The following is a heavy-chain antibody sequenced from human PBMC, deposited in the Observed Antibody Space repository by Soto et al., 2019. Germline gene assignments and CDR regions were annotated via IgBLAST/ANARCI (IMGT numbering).Heavy chain of an antibody. CDR1: GGSFSGYY. D-gene: IGHD5-12*01. Sequence: PSETLSLTCAVYGGSFSGYYWSWIRQPPGKGLEWIGEINHSGSTNYNPSLKSRVTISVDTSKNQFSLKLSSVTAADTAVYYCARGGWGGYDRVFRNWFDPWGQGTLVTVSS. CDR2: INHSGST. J-gene: IGHJ5*02. CDR3: ARGGWGGYDRVFRNWFDP. V-gene: IGHV4-34*01.